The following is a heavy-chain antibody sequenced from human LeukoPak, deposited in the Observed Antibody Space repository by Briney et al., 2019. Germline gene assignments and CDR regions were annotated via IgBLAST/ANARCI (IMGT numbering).Heavy chain of an antibody. V-gene: IGHV4-39*07. CDR3: ARALVTAILYED. J-gene: IGHJ4*02. D-gene: IGHD2-21*02. CDR1: GGSISSSSYY. CDR2: IYYSGST. Sequence: PSETLSLTCTVSGGSISSSSYYWGWIRQPPGKGLEWIGSIYYSGSTNYNPSLKSRVTISVDTSKNQFSLKLSSVTAADTAVYYCARALVTAILYEDWGQGTLVTVSS.